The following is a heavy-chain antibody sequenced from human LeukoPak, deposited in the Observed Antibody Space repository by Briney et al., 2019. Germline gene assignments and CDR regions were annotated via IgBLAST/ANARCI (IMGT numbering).Heavy chain of an antibody. CDR1: GFTFSSYG. CDR3: AKDHSSSPSWFDP. CDR2: IWYDGSNK. V-gene: IGHV3-33*06. D-gene: IGHD6-13*01. J-gene: IGHJ5*02. Sequence: GGSLRLSCAASGFTFSSYGMHWVRQAPGKGLEWVAVIWYDGSNKYYADSVKGRFTISRDNSKNTLYLQMNSPRAEDTAVYYCAKDHSSSPSWFDPWGQGTLVTVSS.